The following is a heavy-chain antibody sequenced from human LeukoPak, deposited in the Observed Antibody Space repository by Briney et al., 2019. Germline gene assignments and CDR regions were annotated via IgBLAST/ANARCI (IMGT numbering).Heavy chain of an antibody. D-gene: IGHD5-24*01. J-gene: IGHJ4*02. CDR2: IYYSGST. V-gene: IGHV4-59*01. CDR3: ARGRDGYDY. CDR1: GGSISSYY. Sequence: SETLSLTCTVSGGSISSYYWSWIRQPPGKGLEWIGYIYYSGSTNYNPSLKSRVTISVDTSKNQFSLKLSSVTAADTAVYYCARGRDGYDYWGQGTLVTVSS.